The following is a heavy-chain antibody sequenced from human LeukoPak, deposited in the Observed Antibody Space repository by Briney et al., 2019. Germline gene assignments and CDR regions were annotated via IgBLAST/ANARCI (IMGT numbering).Heavy chain of an antibody. J-gene: IGHJ4*02. CDR3: VNSSPGGGWLVSGNFDY. Sequence: PSDTLSLTCAVYGGSFSGYYWGWIRQPPGKGLEWIGSIYYSGSTYYNPSLKSRVTISVDTSKNQFSLKLSSVTAADTAVYYCVNSSPGGGWLVSGNFDYWGQGTLVTVSS. CDR2: IYYSGST. CDR1: GGSFSGYY. V-gene: IGHV4-39*01. D-gene: IGHD6-19*01.